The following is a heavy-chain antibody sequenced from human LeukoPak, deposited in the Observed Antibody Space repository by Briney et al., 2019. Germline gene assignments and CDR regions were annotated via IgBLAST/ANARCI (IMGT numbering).Heavy chain of an antibody. Sequence: KPSETLSLTCAVYGGSFSGYYWSWIRQPPGKGLEWIGEINHSGSTNYNPSLKSRVTISVDTSKNQFSLKLSSVTAADTAVYYCARRIAARGSKFDYWGQGTLVTVSS. CDR1: GGSFSGYY. J-gene: IGHJ4*02. V-gene: IGHV4-34*01. CDR3: ARRIAARGSKFDY. D-gene: IGHD6-6*01. CDR2: INHSGST.